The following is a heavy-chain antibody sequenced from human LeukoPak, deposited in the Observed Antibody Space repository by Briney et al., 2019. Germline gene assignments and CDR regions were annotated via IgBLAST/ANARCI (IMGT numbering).Heavy chain of an antibody. D-gene: IGHD3-22*01. CDR2: ISGSGGST. J-gene: IGHJ5*02. CDR1: GYSFTSYW. CDR3: ARDLGQYYDTSDNWFDP. V-gene: IGHV3-23*01. Sequence: GESLKISCKGSGYSFTSYWIGWVRQAPGKGLEWVSAISGSGGSTYYADSVKGRFTISRDNSKNTLYLQMNSLRAEDTAVYYCARDLGQYYDTSDNWFDPGAREPWSPSPQ.